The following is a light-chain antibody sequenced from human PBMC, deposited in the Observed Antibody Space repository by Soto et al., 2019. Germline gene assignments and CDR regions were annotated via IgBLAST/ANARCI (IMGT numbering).Light chain of an antibody. Sequence: EIVMTQSPATLSVSPGERATLSCRASQSVSSNLAWYQQKPGQAPRHLIYGASTRATGIPTRFTGRGSGTELTLPISSLQSEDFAVYYCQQYNNWPPYTFGQGTKLEIK. CDR3: QQYNNWPPYT. V-gene: IGKV3-15*01. CDR2: GAS. J-gene: IGKJ2*01. CDR1: QSVSSN.